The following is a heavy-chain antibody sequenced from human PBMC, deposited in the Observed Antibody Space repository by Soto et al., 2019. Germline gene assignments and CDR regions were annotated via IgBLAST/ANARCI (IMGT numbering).Heavy chain of an antibody. CDR2: IIPIFGTA. J-gene: IGHJ4*02. D-gene: IGHD3-22*01. CDR3: AKARGYYDSSGYGYFDY. CDR1: GGTFSSYA. V-gene: IGHV1-69*01. Sequence: QVQLVQSGAEVKKPGSSVKVSCKASGGTFSSYAISWVRQAPGQGLEWMGGIIPIFGTANYAQKCQGRVTITADESTSTAYMELSSLRSEDTAVYYCAKARGYYDSSGYGYFDYWGQGTLVTVSS.